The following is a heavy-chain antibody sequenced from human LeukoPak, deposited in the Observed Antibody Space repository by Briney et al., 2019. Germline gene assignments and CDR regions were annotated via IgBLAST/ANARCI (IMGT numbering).Heavy chain of an antibody. CDR1: GYTFTSYD. Sequence: GASVKVSCKASGYTFTSYDINWVRQATGQGLEWMGWMNPNSGNTGYAQKFQGRVTMTRNTSISTAYMELSSLRSEDTAVYYCARGHKGSWYHQGWFDPWGQGTLVTVSS. CDR2: MNPNSGNT. J-gene: IGHJ5*02. V-gene: IGHV1-8*01. CDR3: ARGHKGSWYHQGWFDP. D-gene: IGHD6-13*01.